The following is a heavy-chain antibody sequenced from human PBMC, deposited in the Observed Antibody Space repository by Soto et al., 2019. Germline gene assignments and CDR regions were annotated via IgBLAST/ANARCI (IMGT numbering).Heavy chain of an antibody. CDR1: GGSISSSSYY. D-gene: IGHD6-19*01. V-gene: IGHV4-39*01. Sequence: SETLSLTCTVSGGSISSSSYYWGWIRQPPGKGLEWIGSIYYSGSTYYNPSLKSRVTISVDTSKNQFSLKLSSVTAADTAVYYCARRGGRYSSVGWFDPWGQGTLVTVSS. CDR3: ARRGGRYSSVGWFDP. J-gene: IGHJ5*02. CDR2: IYYSGST.